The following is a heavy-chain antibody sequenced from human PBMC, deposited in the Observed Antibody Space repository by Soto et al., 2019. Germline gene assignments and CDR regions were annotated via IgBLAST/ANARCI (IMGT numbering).Heavy chain of an antibody. CDR3: TGQKPETNFDY. CDR1: GFTFSSYW. V-gene: IGHV3-7*01. Sequence: GGSLRLSCAASGFTFSSYWMSWVRQAPGKGLEWVANIKQDGSEKYYVDSVKGRFTISRDNAKNSLYLQMNSLRAEDTAVYYCTGQKPETNFDYWGQGTLVTVSS. CDR2: IKQDGSEK. J-gene: IGHJ4*02.